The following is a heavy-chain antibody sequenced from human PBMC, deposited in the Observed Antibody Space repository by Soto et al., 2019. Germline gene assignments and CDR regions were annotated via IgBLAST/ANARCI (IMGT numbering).Heavy chain of an antibody. CDR1: GFTFSSYG. V-gene: IGHV3-33*01. Sequence: GGSLRLSCAASGFTFSSYGMNWVRQAPGKGLEWVAMIYYDGGKKYYADSVKGRFTISRDNSKNTLYLQMNSLRAEDTAVYYCARDKYSNSVYYYGMDVCGQGTTVTVSS. D-gene: IGHD4-4*01. CDR2: IYYDGGKK. CDR3: ARDKYSNSVYYYGMDV. J-gene: IGHJ6*02.